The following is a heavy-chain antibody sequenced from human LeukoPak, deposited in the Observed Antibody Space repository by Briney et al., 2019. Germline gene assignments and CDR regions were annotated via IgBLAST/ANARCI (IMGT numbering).Heavy chain of an antibody. Sequence: ASVKVSCKASGGTFSSYAISWVRQAPGQGLEWMGGIIPIFGTANYAQKFQGRVTITADESTSTAYMELSSLRPEDTAVYYCARVGYHFWSAYYFDYWGQGTLVTVSS. V-gene: IGHV1-69*13. CDR3: ARVGYHFWSAYYFDY. CDR1: GGTFSSYA. CDR2: IIPIFGTA. D-gene: IGHD3-3*02. J-gene: IGHJ4*02.